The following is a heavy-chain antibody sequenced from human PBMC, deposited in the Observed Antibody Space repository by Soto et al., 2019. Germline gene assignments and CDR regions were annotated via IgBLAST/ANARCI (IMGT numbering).Heavy chain of an antibody. CDR1: GFTFSSYG. V-gene: IGHV3-30*18. CDR2: ISYDGSNK. CDR3: AKDLSPAGLVPQSEDEV. D-gene: IGHD6-19*01. J-gene: IGHJ4*02. Sequence: GGSLRLSCAASGFTFSSYGMHWVRQAPGKGLEWVAVISYDGSNKYYADSVKGRFTISRDNSKNTLYLQMNSLRAEDTAVYYWAKDLSPAGLVPQSEDEVWGQGTLVTVSS.